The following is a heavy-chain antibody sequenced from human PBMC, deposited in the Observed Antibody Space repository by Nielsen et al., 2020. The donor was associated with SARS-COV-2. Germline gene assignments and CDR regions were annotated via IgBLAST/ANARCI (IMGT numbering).Heavy chain of an antibody. CDR2: ISYDGSNK. CDR1: GFTFSSYA. CDR3: ARLAVEMATIGAYYYYGMDV. Sequence: GESLKISCAASGFTFSSYAMHWVRQAPGKGLEWVAVISYDGSNKYYADSVKGRFTISRDNSKNTLYLQMNSLRAEDTAVYYYARLAVEMATIGAYYYYGMDVWGQGTTVTVSS. J-gene: IGHJ6*02. D-gene: IGHD5-24*01. V-gene: IGHV3-30-3*01.